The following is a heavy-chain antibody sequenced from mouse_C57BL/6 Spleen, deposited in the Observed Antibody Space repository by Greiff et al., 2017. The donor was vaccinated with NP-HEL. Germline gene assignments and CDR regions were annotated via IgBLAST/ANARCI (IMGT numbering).Heavy chain of an antibody. D-gene: IGHD1-1*01. V-gene: IGHV5-17*01. J-gene: IGHJ3*01. CDR2: ISSGSSTI. Sequence: EVKVVESGGGLVKPGGSLKLSCAASGFTFSDYGMHWVRQAPEKGLEWVAYISSGSSTIYYADTVKGRFTISRDNAKNTLFLQMTSLRSEDTAMYYCANDYYGSSSWFAYWGQGTLVTVSA. CDR3: ANDYYGSSSWFAY. CDR1: GFTFSDYG.